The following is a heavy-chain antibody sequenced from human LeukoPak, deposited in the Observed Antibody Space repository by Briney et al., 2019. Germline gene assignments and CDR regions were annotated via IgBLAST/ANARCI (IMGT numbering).Heavy chain of an antibody. J-gene: IGHJ4*02. Sequence: QAGGSLRLSCAASGFTFSSYAMSWVRQAPGKGLEWVGFIRTKAYGGTTDYAASVKGRFTISRDDSESIGHLQINSLKTEDTAVYYCTRDGRGHNNYYFDSWGQGTLVTVSS. D-gene: IGHD5-24*01. CDR2: IRTKAYGGTT. CDR3: TRDGRGHNNYYFDS. V-gene: IGHV3-49*04. CDR1: GFTFSSYA.